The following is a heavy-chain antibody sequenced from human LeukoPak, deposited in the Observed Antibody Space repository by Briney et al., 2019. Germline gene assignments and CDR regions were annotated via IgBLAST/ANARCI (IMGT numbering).Heavy chain of an antibody. J-gene: IGHJ6*02. CDR3: ARELHYYVAMDV. D-gene: IGHD3-10*02. CDR1: GFTFSAYA. V-gene: IGHV3-23*03. Sequence: GGSLRLSCEASGFTFSAYAMCGVRHAPGEGLEWVSPFGGDIKPHYAESVKGRFAISRDNSKSMLFLQLNSLRAEDTALYYCARELHYYVAMDVWGQGTTVTVSS. CDR2: FGGDIKP.